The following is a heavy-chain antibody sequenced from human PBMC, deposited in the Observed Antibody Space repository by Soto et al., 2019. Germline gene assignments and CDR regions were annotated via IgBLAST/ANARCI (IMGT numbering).Heavy chain of an antibody. CDR1: GFTFSHYA. J-gene: IGHJ4*02. D-gene: IGHD6-19*01. CDR3: ARESVAGFD. V-gene: IGHV3-30*04. CDR2: VSDGGYNK. Sequence: PGGSLRLSCGASGFTFSHYAMHWVRQPPGKGLEWVAVVSDGGYNKFYFDSVKGRFTVFRDDSKQTLDLQMNDLRPEDTDIYFCARESVAGFDWGQGTRVTVSS.